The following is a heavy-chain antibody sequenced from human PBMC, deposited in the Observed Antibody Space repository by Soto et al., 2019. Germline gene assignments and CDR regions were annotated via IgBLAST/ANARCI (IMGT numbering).Heavy chain of an antibody. D-gene: IGHD7-27*01. J-gene: IGHJ4*02. CDR3: ARDPKTSGGQHWAFNYFDS. V-gene: IGHV3-30-3*01. Sequence: GSLRLSCAASGFSFSISPMHWVRQAPGKGPEWVALISYDGTNKFYADSVKGQFTISRDNSKSTLYLQVDSLRPEDAAVYYCARDPKTSGGQHWAFNYFDSWGQGTLVTV. CDR1: GFSFSISP. CDR2: ISYDGTNK.